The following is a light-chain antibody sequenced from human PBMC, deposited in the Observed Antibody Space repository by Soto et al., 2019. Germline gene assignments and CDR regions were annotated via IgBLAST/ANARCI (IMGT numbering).Light chain of an antibody. Sequence: DIQLTQSPFSLSASLGDRVTITCRASENIDNYLNWYRQKPGEAPELLIYSASRLQRGVPARFSGGGSGTGFSLTISSLQSDDFATYYCQQSYSVPSFGPGTRVDMK. J-gene: IGKJ3*01. CDR2: SAS. V-gene: IGKV1-39*01. CDR1: ENIDNY. CDR3: QQSYSVPS.